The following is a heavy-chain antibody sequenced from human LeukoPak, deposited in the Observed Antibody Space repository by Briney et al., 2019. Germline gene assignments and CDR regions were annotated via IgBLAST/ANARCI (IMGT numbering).Heavy chain of an antibody. CDR2: IYYSGST. Sequence: SETLSLTCTVSGGSISSYYWSWIRQPPGKGLEWIGYIYYSGSTNYNPSLKSRVTISVDTSKNQFSLKLSSVTAADTAVYYCASGYCSGGSCAFFDYWGQGTLVTVSP. CDR1: GGSISSYY. CDR3: ASGYCSGGSCAFFDY. D-gene: IGHD2-15*01. V-gene: IGHV4-59*01. J-gene: IGHJ4*02.